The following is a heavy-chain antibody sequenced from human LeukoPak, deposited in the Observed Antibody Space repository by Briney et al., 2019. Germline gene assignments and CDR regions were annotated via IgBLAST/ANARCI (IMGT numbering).Heavy chain of an antibody. CDR2: INPNSGGT. D-gene: IGHD2-2*01. CDR1: GYTFTGYY. J-gene: IGHJ5*02. CDR3: ARAGLGYCSSTSCPQAPFDP. V-gene: IGHV1-2*02. Sequence: GASVKVSCKASGYTFTGYYMHWVRQAPGQGLEWMGWINPNSGGTNYAQKFQGRVTMTRDTSISTAYMELSRLRSGDTAVYYCARAGLGYCSSTSCPQAPFDPWGQGTLVTVSS.